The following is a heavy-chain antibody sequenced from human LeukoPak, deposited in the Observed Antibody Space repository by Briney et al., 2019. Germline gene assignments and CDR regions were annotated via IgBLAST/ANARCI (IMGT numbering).Heavy chain of an antibody. CDR2: IIPILGIA. CDR1: GGTFSSYT. CDR3: AAYYDFWSGYYSAYYYYMDV. Sequence: SVKVSCMASGGTFSSYTISWVRQAPGRGLEWMGRIIPILGIANYAQKFQGRVTITADKSTSTAYMELSSLRSEDTAVYYCAAYYDFWSGYYSAYYYYMDVWGKGTTVTVSS. D-gene: IGHD3-3*01. J-gene: IGHJ6*03. V-gene: IGHV1-69*02.